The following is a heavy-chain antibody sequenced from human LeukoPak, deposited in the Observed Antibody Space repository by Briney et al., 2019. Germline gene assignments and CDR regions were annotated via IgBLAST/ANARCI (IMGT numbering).Heavy chain of an antibody. J-gene: IGHJ5*02. CDR2: IYHSGST. D-gene: IGHD4-11*01. V-gene: IGHV4-38-2*02. Sequence: PSETLSLTCTVSGYSISSGYYWGWIRQPPGKGLEWIGSIYHSGSTYYNPSLKSRVTISVDTSKNQFSLKPSSVTAADTAVYYCARDHPTVTKAWGQGTLVTVSS. CDR3: ARDHPTVTKA. CDR1: GYSISSGYY.